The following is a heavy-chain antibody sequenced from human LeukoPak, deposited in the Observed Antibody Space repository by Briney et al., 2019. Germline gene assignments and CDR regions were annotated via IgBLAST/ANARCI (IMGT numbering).Heavy chain of an antibody. V-gene: IGHV3-21*01. J-gene: IGHJ4*02. CDR3: ARGRDGSQSPIDD. CDR2: ISSSSSYI. CDR1: GFTFSSYA. D-gene: IGHD5-24*01. Sequence: GGSLRLSCAASGFTFSSYAMNWVRQAPGKGLEWVSSISSSSSYIYYADSVRGRFTISRDNAKNSLYLQMNSLRAEDTAVYYCARGRDGSQSPIDDWGQGTLVTVSS.